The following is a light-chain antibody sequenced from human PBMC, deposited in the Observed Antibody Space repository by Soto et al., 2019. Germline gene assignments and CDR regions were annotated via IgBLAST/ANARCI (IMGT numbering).Light chain of an antibody. CDR3: QQYNSYSPYT. J-gene: IGKJ2*01. CDR2: DAY. V-gene: IGKV1-5*01. Sequence: DIQMTQSPSTLSASVGDRVTITCRASQPISKWLAWYQQKPGKAPKVLIWDAYTLQRGVPSRFSGSGSGTEFTLTISSLQPDDFATYYCQQYNSYSPYTFGQGTKLEIK. CDR1: QPISKW.